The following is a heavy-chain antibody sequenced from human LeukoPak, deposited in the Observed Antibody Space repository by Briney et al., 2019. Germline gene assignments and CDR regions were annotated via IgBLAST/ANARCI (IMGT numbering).Heavy chain of an antibody. Sequence: GGSLRLSCAASGFTFSGYALHWVRQAPGKGLEWVAVISNDANNKHYADSVKGRFTISRGNAKNTLYLQMNSLRPEDTAVYYCARGAGASGGRDYYSDYWGQGMLVAVSS. D-gene: IGHD6-13*01. CDR1: GFTFSGYA. V-gene: IGHV3-30*04. CDR2: ISNDANNK. CDR3: ARGAGASGGRDYYSDY. J-gene: IGHJ4*02.